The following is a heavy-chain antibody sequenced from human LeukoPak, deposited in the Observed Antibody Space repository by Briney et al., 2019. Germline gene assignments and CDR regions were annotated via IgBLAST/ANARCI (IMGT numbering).Heavy chain of an antibody. V-gene: IGHV1-46*01. CDR1: GYTFTSYY. CDR2: INPSGGST. J-gene: IGHJ4*02. D-gene: IGHD1-26*01. CDR3: ARDLPSTRVVGATPIFDY. Sequence: ASVKVSCKASGYTFTSYYMHWVRQAPGQGLEWMVIINPSGGSTSYAQKFQGRVTMIRDTSTSTVYMELSSLRSEDTAVYYCARDLPSTRVVGATPIFDYWGQGTLVTVSS.